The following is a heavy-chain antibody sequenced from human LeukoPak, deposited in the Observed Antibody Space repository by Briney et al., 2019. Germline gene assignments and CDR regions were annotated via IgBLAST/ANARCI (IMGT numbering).Heavy chain of an antibody. CDR3: ARSLYSSSSAYYYYYGLDV. D-gene: IGHD6-6*01. Sequence: GASVKVSCTASGGTFSSYAISWVRQAPGQGLEWMGGIIPIFGTANYAQKFQGRVTITADESTSTAYMELSSLRSEDTAMYYCARSLYSSSSAYYYYYGLDVWGQGTTVTVS. J-gene: IGHJ6*02. V-gene: IGHV1-69*13. CDR1: GGTFSSYA. CDR2: IIPIFGTA.